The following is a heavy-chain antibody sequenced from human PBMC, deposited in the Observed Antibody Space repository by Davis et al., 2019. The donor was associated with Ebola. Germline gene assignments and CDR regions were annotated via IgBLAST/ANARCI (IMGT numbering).Heavy chain of an antibody. CDR2: ISGSGGST. V-gene: IGHV3-23*01. CDR1: GFTFRSYA. CDR3: ARGYDYIWGSYRYNWFDP. J-gene: IGHJ5*02. Sequence: GESLKISCAASGFTFRSYAMSWVRQAPGKGLEWVSAISGSGGSTYYADSVKGRFTISRDNAKNSLYLQMNSLRDEDTAVYYCARGYDYIWGSYRYNWFDPWGQGTLVTVSS. D-gene: IGHD3-16*02.